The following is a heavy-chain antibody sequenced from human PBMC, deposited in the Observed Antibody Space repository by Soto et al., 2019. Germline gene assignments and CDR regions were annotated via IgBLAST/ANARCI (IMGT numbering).Heavy chain of an antibody. Sequence: QVQLVESGGGVVQPGRSLRLSCAASGFTFSSYGMHWVRQAPGKGLEWVAVIWYDGSNKYYADSVKGRFTISRDNSKNTLYLQMNSLRAEDTAVYYCARDKDGGNFGIDVWGQGTTVTVSS. CDR3: ARDKDGGNFGIDV. D-gene: IGHD2-21*01. J-gene: IGHJ6*02. CDR2: IWYDGSNK. CDR1: GFTFSSYG. V-gene: IGHV3-33*01.